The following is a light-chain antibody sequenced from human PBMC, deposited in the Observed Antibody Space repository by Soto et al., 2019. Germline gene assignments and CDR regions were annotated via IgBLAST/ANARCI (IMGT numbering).Light chain of an antibody. CDR3: CSYAGSTPLYV. CDR2: EGS. Sequence: QXVLTQPASVSGSPGQSITISCTGTSSDVGSYNLVSWYQQHPGKAPKLMIYEGSKRPSGVSNRFSGSKSGNTASLTISGLQAEDEADYYCCSYAGSTPLYVFGTGTKVTVL. CDR1: SSDVGSYNL. J-gene: IGLJ1*01. V-gene: IGLV2-23*01.